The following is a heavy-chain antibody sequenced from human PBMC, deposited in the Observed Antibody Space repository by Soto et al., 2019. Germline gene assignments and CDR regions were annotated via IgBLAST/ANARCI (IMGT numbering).Heavy chain of an antibody. CDR1: GFTFSSYA. J-gene: IGHJ6*02. CDR3: ARDSQPYYYYYGMDV. CDR2: ISYDGSNK. D-gene: IGHD5-18*01. V-gene: IGHV3-30-3*01. Sequence: LCCAASGFTFSSYAMHWVRQAPGKGLEWVAVISYDGSNKYYADSVKGRFTISRDNSKNTLYLQMNSLRAEDTAVYYCARDSQPYYYYYGMDVWGQGTTVTVSS.